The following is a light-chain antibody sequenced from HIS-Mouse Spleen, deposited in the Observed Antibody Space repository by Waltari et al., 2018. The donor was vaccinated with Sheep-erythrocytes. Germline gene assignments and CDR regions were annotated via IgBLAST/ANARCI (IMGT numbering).Light chain of an antibody. J-gene: IGLJ2*01. CDR2: QDS. Sequence: SYELTQPPSVSVSPGQTASITCSGEKVGEKYACWYQQKPGQSHVLVIYQDSKRPSGIPERFSGSNSGNTATLTIRGTQAMDEADYYCQAWDSSIVVFGGGTKLTVL. V-gene: IGLV3-1*01. CDR3: QAWDSSIVV. CDR1: KVGEKY.